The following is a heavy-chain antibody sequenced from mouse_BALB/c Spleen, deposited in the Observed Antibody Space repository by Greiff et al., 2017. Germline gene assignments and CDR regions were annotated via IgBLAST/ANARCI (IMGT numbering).Heavy chain of an antibody. CDR2: IDPANGNT. CDR1: GFNIKDTY. Sequence: VQLQQSGAELVKPGASVKLSCTASGFNIKDTYMHWVKQRPEQGLEWIGRIDPANGNTKYDPKFQGKATITADTSSNTAYLQLSSLTSEDTAVYYCASLSYGNYVRDYWGQGTSVTVSS. D-gene: IGHD2-1*01. V-gene: IGHV14-3*02. CDR3: ASLSYGNYVRDY. J-gene: IGHJ4*01.